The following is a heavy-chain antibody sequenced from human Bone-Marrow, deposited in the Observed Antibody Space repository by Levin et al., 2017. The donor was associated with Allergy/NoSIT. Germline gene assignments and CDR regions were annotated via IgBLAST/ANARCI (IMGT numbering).Heavy chain of an antibody. J-gene: IGHJ4*02. Sequence: GGSLRLSCAASGFTFDENAMHWVRQAPGKGLEWVSGISWNSGSIDYADSVKGRFTISRDNAKNSLYLQMNSLRAEDTALYYCTKDSGWKYSGYDFDYWGQGTLVTVSS. D-gene: IGHD5-12*01. CDR1: GFTFDENA. CDR3: TKDSGWKYSGYDFDY. CDR2: ISWNSGSI. V-gene: IGHV3-9*01.